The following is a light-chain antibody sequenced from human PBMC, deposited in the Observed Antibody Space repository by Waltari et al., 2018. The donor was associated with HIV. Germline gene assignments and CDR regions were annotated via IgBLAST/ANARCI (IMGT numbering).Light chain of an antibody. Sequence: QSVLTQPPSASGAPGQRVTISCSGSSSNIENDNVYWYQQFPGAAPKLLIYKDTQRPSGVPDRFTGSKSGTSASLVIGGLRSDDEADYYCVGWDSRLRGYVFGAGTKVTVL. V-gene: IGLV1-47*01. J-gene: IGLJ1*01. CDR1: SSNIENDN. CDR3: VGWDSRLRGYV. CDR2: KDT.